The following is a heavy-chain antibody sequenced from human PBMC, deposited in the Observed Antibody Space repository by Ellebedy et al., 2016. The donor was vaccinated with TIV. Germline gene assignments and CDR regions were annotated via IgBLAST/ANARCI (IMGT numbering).Heavy chain of an antibody. CDR3: SSHYSASGWRAYFDS. V-gene: IGHV4-59*11. CDR1: GASINNLW. CDR2: IYYNGIT. Sequence: MPSETLSLTCTVSGASINNLWWSWIRQPPGKGLEWVGYIYYNGITNYSPSLRSRVTISLGPSKNQFSLNLTSVTAAGTAVYYCSSHYSASGWRAYFDSWGQGAPVTVSS. J-gene: IGHJ4*02. D-gene: IGHD6-19*01.